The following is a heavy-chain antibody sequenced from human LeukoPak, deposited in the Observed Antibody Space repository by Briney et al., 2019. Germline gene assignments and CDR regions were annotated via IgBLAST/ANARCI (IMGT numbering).Heavy chain of an antibody. CDR2: ISYDGSNK. V-gene: IGHV3-30*04. CDR3: AKDRNWNYAHRGWFDP. Sequence: GGSLRLSCAASGFTFSSYAMHWVRQAPGKGLEWVAVISYDGSNKYYADSVKGRFTISRDNSKNTLYLQMNSLRAEDTAVYYCAKDRNWNYAHRGWFDPWGQGTLVTVSS. CDR1: GFTFSSYA. J-gene: IGHJ5*02. D-gene: IGHD1-7*01.